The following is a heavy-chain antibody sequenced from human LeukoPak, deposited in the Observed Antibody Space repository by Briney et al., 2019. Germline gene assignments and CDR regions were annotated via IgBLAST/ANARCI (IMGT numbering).Heavy chain of an antibody. J-gene: IGHJ5*02. CDR1: GGSISSYY. CDR3: ARQSADFWTDYAKNWFDP. CDR2: IYYSGST. Sequence: PSETLSLTCTVSGGSISSYYWSWIRQPPGKGLEWIGFIYYSGSTNYNPSLRSRVTISVDTSKNQFSLKLSSVTAADTAVYYCARQSADFWTDYAKNWFDPWGQGTLVTVSS. V-gene: IGHV4-59*08. D-gene: IGHD3/OR15-3a*01.